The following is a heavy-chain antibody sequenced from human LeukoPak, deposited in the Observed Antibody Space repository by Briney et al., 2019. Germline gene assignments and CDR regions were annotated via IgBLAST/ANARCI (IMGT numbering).Heavy chain of an antibody. D-gene: IGHD1-1*01. V-gene: IGHV3-7*02. J-gene: IGHJ4*02. CDR2: IKQDGSEI. Sequence: GGSLRLSCAASGFTLSSSWMTCVRQAPGKGLAWVANIKQDGSEIFYVDSVKGRFTMSRDNAKSSLYLQMNSLRAEDTAVYYWAKVGPQLALAHWGQGTLVTVSS. CDR3: AKVGPQLALAH. CDR1: GFTLSSSW.